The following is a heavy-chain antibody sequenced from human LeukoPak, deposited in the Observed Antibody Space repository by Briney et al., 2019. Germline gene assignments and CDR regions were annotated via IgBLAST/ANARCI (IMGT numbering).Heavy chain of an antibody. CDR2: IYYSGST. Sequence: PSETLSLTCTVSGGSISSHYWSWIRQPPGKGLEWIGYIYYSGSTNYNPSLKSRVTISVDTSKNQFSLKLSSVTAADTAVYYCARLSTTVTNYFLDYWGQGTLVTVSS. D-gene: IGHD4-17*01. V-gene: IGHV4-59*11. CDR1: GGSISSHY. CDR3: ARLSTTVTNYFLDY. J-gene: IGHJ4*02.